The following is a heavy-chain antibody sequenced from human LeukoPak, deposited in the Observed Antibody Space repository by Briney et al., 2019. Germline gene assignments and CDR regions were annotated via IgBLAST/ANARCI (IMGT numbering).Heavy chain of an antibody. CDR3: ARDLSY. CDR1: GGSISSGGYS. J-gene: IGHJ4*02. V-gene: IGHV4-30-2*01. CDR2: IYHSGST. Sequence: SQTLSLTCAVSGGSISSGGYSWSWIRQPPGKGLEWIGYIYHSGSTYYNPSLKSRVTISVDRSNNQFSLKLSSVTAADMAVYYCARDLSYWGQGTLVTVSS.